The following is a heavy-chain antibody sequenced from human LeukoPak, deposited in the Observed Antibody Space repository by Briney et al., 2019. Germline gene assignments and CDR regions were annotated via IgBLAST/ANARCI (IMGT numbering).Heavy chain of an antibody. D-gene: IGHD5-18*01. Sequence: GGSLRLSCAASGFMFSDYWMAWVRQAPGKGLEWLANINEDGSDKNYVASEKGRFTISRDNAKKSLHLQMNSLRGEDTAVYYCARDAAYGYDRFDYWGQGTQVTVSS. CDR2: INEDGSDK. V-gene: IGHV3-7*01. CDR3: ARDAAYGYDRFDY. CDR1: GFMFSDYW. J-gene: IGHJ4*02.